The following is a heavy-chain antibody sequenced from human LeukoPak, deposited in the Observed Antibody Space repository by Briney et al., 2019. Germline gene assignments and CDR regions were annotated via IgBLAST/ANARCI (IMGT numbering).Heavy chain of an antibody. CDR1: GFTFSSYW. D-gene: IGHD3-22*01. CDR2: IKQDGSEK. CDR3: ARTYYYDSSFFGY. J-gene: IGHJ4*02. V-gene: IGHV3-7*01. Sequence: GGSLRLSCAASGFTFSSYWMSWVRQAPGKGLEWVANIKQDGSEKYYVDSVKGRFTISRDNAKNSLYLQMNSLRAEDTAVYYCARTYYYDSSFFGYWGQGTLVTVSS.